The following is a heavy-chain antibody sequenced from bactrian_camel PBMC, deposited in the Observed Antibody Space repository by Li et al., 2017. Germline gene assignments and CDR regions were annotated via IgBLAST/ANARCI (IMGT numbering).Heavy chain of an antibody. Sequence: DVQLVESGGGLVQPGGSLRLSCAASGFTFSIYPMTWVRQAPGKELEWVSTIYSGGTTTNYADSVKGRFTISRDDAKNTLYLQLNSLKTEDTAMYYCDRGGLRGQGTQVTVS. CDR3: DRGGL. D-gene: IGHD1*01. CDR1: GFTFSIYP. CDR2: IYSGGTTT. V-gene: IGHV3S42*01. J-gene: IGHJ4*01.